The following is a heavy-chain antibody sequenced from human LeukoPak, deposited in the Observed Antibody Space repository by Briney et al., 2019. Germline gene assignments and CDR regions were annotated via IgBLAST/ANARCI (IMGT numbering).Heavy chain of an antibody. V-gene: IGHV4-4*07. Sequence: SETLSLTCTVSGGSISDYYWNWIRQPAGKGLEWIGRIYTSGSAIYNPSLKSRVTMSVDTSKNQFSLKLSSVTAADTAVYYCARESSGSYYVFDYWGQGTLVTVSS. J-gene: IGHJ4*02. D-gene: IGHD3-10*01. CDR3: ARESSGSYYVFDY. CDR2: IYTSGSA. CDR1: GGSISDYY.